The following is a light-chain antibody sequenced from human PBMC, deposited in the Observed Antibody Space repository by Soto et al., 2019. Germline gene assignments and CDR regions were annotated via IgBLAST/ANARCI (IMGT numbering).Light chain of an antibody. CDR3: QEYDSAPIT. Sequence: DIQMTQSPSSVSASVGDRVSITCRASQDIGDWLAWYQQKPGKVPKLLIYAASTLQSGVPSRFSGSGPGTDSTLTISSLQPEDFATYYCQEYDSAPITFGQGTRLEIK. J-gene: IGKJ5*01. CDR2: AAS. V-gene: IGKV1-27*01. CDR1: QDIGDW.